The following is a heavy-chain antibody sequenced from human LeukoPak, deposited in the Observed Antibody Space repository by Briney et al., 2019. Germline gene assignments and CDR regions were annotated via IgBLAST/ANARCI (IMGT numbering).Heavy chain of an antibody. J-gene: IGHJ4*02. V-gene: IGHV3-23*01. CDR3: AHENYYFDH. Sequence: GGSLRLSCAASGFTFSSYAMSWVRQAPGKGLEWVSGISSNGVTVYYADSVKGRFTISRDNSKNTVYLQMNSLRVEDTAVYYCAHENYYFDHWGQGTLVTVSS. CDR2: ISSNGVTV. CDR1: GFTFSSYA. D-gene: IGHD2/OR15-2a*01.